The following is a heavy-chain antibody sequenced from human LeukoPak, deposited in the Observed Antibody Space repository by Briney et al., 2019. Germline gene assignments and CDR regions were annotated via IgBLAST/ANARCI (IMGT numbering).Heavy chain of an antibody. CDR2: ISYDGSNK. CDR1: GFTFSSYG. V-gene: IGHV3-30*18. J-gene: IGHJ6*02. CDR3: AKDGGLDIVVVPAHLTYGMDV. Sequence: PGGSLRLSCAASGFTFSSYGMHWVRQAPGKGLEWVAVISYDGSNKYYADSVKGRFTISRDNSKNTLYLQMNSLRAEDTAVYYCAKDGGLDIVVVPAHLTYGMDVWGQGTTVTVSS. D-gene: IGHD2-2*01.